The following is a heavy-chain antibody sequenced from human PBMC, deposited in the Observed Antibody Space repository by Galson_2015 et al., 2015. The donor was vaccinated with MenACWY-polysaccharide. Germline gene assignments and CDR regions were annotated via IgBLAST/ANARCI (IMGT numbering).Heavy chain of an antibody. J-gene: IGHJ4*02. V-gene: IGHV3-23*01. Sequence: SLRLSCATSGFTFSTYAMSWARQAPGKGLEWVSAISGSGGSTYYADSVKGRFTVSRDNSKNTLYLQMNSLRAEDTAVYFCAKRTIFGSGNYKNTPFDYWGQGTLVTVSS. CDR1: GFTFSTYA. D-gene: IGHD3-10*01. CDR2: ISGSGGST. CDR3: AKRTIFGSGNYKNTPFDY.